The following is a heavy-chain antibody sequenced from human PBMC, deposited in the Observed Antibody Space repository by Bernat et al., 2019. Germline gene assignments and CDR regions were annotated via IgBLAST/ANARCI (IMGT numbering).Heavy chain of an antibody. CDR2: IYSGGST. Sequence: EGQVVESGGGLVQPGGSLRLSCAASGFTVSSNYMSWVRQAPGKGLEWVSVIYSGGSTYYADSVKGRFTISRDNSKNTLYLQMNSPRAEDTAVYYCAREWGDIVVVPAARYYYYMDVWGKGTTVTVSS. J-gene: IGHJ6*03. V-gene: IGHV3-66*01. D-gene: IGHD2-2*01. CDR1: GFTVSSNY. CDR3: AREWGDIVVVPAARYYYYMDV.